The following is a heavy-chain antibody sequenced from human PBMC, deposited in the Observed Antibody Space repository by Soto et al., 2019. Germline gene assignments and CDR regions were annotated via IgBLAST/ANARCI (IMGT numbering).Heavy chain of an antibody. J-gene: IGHJ4*02. CDR3: ARDPGGCYLYYLDY. CDR2: IHAGNGNT. D-gene: IGHD1-26*01. V-gene: IGHV1-3*01. Sequence: QVQLVQSGAEVKKPGASVKVSCKASGYTFTSYAMHWVRQAPGQRLEWMGWIHAGNGNTKYSQKFQARVTITRDTSARTDYMELSSPRSEDTAVYYCARDPGGCYLYYLDYWGQGTLVTVSS. CDR1: GYTFTSYA.